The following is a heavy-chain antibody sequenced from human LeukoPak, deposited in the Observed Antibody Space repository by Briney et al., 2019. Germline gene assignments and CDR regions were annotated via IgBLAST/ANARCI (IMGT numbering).Heavy chain of an antibody. CDR2: MNPNSGNT. V-gene: IGHV1-8*01. D-gene: IGHD2-15*01. Sequence: ASVKVSYKASGYTFTSYDINWVRQATGQGLEWMGWMNPNSGNTGYAQKFQGRVTMTRNTSISTAYMELSSLRSEDTAVYYCARVRIGGSRTTYYYYYMDVWGKGTTVTISS. CDR1: GYTFTSYD. J-gene: IGHJ6*03. CDR3: ARVRIGGSRTTYYYYYMDV.